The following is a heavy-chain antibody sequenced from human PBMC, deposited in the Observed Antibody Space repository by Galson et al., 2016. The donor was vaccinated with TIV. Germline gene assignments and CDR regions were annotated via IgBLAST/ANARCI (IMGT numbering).Heavy chain of an antibody. J-gene: IGHJ4*02. CDR2: INLDGSKK. CDR3: ARSLLYYDPYYLDY. D-gene: IGHD2-2*02. V-gene: IGHV3-7*01. CDR1: RFTFSQHW. Sequence: SLRLSCAASRFTFSQHWMSWVRQAPGKGLEWVANINLDGSKKYYVDSVRGRFTISRDNPKNSLYLQSNSLRAEDTAVYYCARSLLYYDPYYLDYWGRGTLVSVSS.